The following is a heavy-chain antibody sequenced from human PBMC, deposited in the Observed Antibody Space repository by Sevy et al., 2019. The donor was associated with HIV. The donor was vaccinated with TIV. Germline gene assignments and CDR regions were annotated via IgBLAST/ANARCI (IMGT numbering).Heavy chain of an antibody. Sequence: SESLSLTCTVSGGSISSYYWSWIRQPPGKGLEWIGYIYNSGSTNYNPSLKSRVTISVDTSKNQLSLKLSSVTAADTAVYYCARDSRGYYQFDYWGQGTLVAVSS. V-gene: IGHV4-59*01. J-gene: IGHJ4*02. CDR1: GGSISSYY. CDR3: ARDSRGYYQFDY. CDR2: IYNSGST. D-gene: IGHD3-22*01.